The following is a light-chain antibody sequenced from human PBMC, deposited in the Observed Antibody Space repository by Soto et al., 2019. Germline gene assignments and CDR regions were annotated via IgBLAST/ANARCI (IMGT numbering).Light chain of an antibody. Sequence: DLQMTQSPSSLSASVGDRVTITCRASQGLSNDLAWYQQKPGKVPELLIYAASTLQSGVRSRFSGSGSGTDFTLTTSSLQPEDVATYYCQKYNSAPQTFGQGTKVEIK. CDR3: QKYNSAPQT. V-gene: IGKV1-27*01. J-gene: IGKJ1*01. CDR2: AAS. CDR1: QGLSND.